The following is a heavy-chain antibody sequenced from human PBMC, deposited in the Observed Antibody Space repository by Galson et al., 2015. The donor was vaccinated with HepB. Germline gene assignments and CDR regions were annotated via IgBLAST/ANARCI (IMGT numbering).Heavy chain of an antibody. CDR3: ARLKDDDSRGVYYGMHV. CDR2: ISSSRSYI. J-gene: IGHJ6*02. Sequence: SLRLSCAASGFSFSSYSMNWVRQAPGKGLEWVSFISSSRSYIYYADSVKGRFTISRDNAKNSLYLQMNSLRAEDTAVYYCARLKDDDSRGVYYGMHVWGQGTTVTVSS. D-gene: IGHD3-3*01. V-gene: IGHV3-21*01. CDR1: GFSFSSYS.